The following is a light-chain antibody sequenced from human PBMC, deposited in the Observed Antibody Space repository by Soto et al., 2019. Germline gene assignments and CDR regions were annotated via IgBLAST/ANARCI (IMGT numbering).Light chain of an antibody. CDR2: GAS. J-gene: IGKJ1*01. V-gene: IGKV3-20*01. CDR1: QSVRSY. Sequence: EIVLTQSPATLSLFPGERATLSCRASQSVRSYLAWYQQKPGQAPRLLIYGASTRATGIPARFSGSGSGTDFTLTISRLDPEDFAVYYCQHYDRAPMWTFGQGTKVDIK. CDR3: QHYDRAPMWT.